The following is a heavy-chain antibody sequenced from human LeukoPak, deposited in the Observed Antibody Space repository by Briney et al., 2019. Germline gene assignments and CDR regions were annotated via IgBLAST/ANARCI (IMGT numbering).Heavy chain of an antibody. CDR1: GFTSSNYA. CDR2: ISSSSSYI. Sequence: PGGSLRLSCAASGFTSSNYAMNWVRQAPGKGLEWVSSISSSSSYIYYADSVKGRFTISRDNAKNSLYLQMNSLRAEDTAVYYCARDYGVATISPFDYWGQGTLVTVSS. D-gene: IGHD5-12*01. J-gene: IGHJ4*02. V-gene: IGHV3-21*01. CDR3: ARDYGVATISPFDY.